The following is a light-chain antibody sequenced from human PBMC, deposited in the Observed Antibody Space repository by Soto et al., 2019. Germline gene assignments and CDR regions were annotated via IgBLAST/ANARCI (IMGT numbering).Light chain of an antibody. CDR3: PQSRTWPPP. Sequence: ERGLTQARGTVALCPGVVATRSFSASQSVRSNFLAWYQQKPGQAPRLLIYGASNRATGIPDRFSGSGSRKDSTLTIPRPQDADFAAHPCPQSRTWPPPFAGGTKMDIK. CDR1: QSVRSNF. CDR2: GAS. V-gene: IGKV3-20*01. J-gene: IGKJ4*01.